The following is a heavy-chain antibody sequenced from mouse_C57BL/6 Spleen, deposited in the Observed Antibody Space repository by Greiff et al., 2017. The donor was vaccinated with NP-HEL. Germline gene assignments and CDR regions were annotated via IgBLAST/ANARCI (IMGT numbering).Heavy chain of an antibody. CDR3: VRKRGNSYAMDY. Sequence: QVQLQQSGPGLVQPSQSLSITCTVSGFSLTSYGVHWVRQSPGKGLEWLGVIWRGGSTDYNAAFMSRLSITKDNSKSQVFFKMNSLQADDTAIYYCVRKRGNSYAMDYWGQGNSVTVSS. CDR2: IWRGGST. J-gene: IGHJ4*01. V-gene: IGHV2-5*01. D-gene: IGHD2-1*01. CDR1: GFSLTSYG.